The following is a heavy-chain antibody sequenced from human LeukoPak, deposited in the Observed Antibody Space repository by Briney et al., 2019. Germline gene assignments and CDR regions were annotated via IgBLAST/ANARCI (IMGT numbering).Heavy chain of an antibody. CDR3: ARLTNYYYYMDV. J-gene: IGHJ6*03. CDR2: IYTSGST. D-gene: IGHD4-11*01. CDR1: GGSISSYY. Sequence: PSETLSLTWTVSGGSISSYYWSWIRQPPGKGLEWIGYIYTSGSTNYNPSLKSRVTISVDTSKNQFSLKLSSVTAADTAVYYCARLTNYYYYMDVWGKGTTVTVSS. V-gene: IGHV4-4*09.